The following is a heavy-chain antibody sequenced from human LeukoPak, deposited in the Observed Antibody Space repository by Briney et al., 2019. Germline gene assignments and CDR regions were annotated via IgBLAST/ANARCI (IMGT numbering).Heavy chain of an antibody. J-gene: IGHJ6*02. Sequence: PSETLSLTCTVSGGSISSYYWNWFRQPPGKGLEWIGYIYYSGSTNYNPSLKSRVTISVDTSKNQFSLKLSSVTAADTAVYYCARAMKYSSSWSYYYYGMDVWGQGTTVTVSS. CDR3: ARAMKYSSSWSYYYYGMDV. V-gene: IGHV4-59*01. CDR1: GGSISSYY. CDR2: IYYSGST. D-gene: IGHD6-13*01.